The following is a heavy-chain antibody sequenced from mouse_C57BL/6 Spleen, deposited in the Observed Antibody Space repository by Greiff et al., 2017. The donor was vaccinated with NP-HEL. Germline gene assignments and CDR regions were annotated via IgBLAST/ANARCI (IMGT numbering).Heavy chain of an antibody. V-gene: IGHV5-6*01. CDR3: ARVAEAMYY. J-gene: IGHJ4*01. D-gene: IGHD1-1*01. CDR2: ISSGGSYT. Sequence: EVKLMESGGDLVKPGGSLKLSCAASGFTFSSYGMSWVRQTPDKRLEWVATISSGGSYTYYPDSVKGRFTISRDNAKNTLYLQMSSLKSEDTAMYYCARVAEAMYYWGQGTSVTVSS. CDR1: GFTFSSYG.